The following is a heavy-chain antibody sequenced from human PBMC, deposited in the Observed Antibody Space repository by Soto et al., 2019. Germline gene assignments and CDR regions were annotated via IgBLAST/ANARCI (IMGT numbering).Heavy chain of an antibody. J-gene: IGHJ4*02. CDR2: IYPGDSDT. Sequence: EVQLLQSGAEVKKPGESLKISCKGSGYTFTNHWIGWVRHVPGKGLEWMGIIYPGDSDTKYSPSFQGQVTVSADKSISTTFLQWSSLKASDTGMYYCARRERYYSDSSGGGFDHWGQGTLVTVSS. D-gene: IGHD3-22*01. CDR1: GYTFTNHW. CDR3: ARRERYYSDSSGGGFDH. V-gene: IGHV5-51*03.